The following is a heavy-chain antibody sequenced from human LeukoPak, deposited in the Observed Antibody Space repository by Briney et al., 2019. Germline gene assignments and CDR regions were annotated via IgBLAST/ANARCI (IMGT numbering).Heavy chain of an antibody. Sequence: SETLTLTCTVSGGSISSSSYYWGWIRQPPGKGLEWIGSIYYSGSTYYNPSLKSRVTISVDTSKNQFSLKLSSVTAADTAVYYCARHPPHSSSWYWWFDPWGQGTQDPVSS. CDR2: IYYSGST. D-gene: IGHD6-13*01. CDR3: ARHPPHSSSWYWWFDP. J-gene: IGHJ5*02. V-gene: IGHV4-39*01. CDR1: GGSISSSSYY.